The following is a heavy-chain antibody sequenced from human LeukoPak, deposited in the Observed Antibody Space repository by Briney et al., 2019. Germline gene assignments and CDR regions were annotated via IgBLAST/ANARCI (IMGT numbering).Heavy chain of an antibody. D-gene: IGHD4-17*01. CDR1: GFTFSSYA. J-gene: IGHJ4*02. Sequence: GGSLRLSCAASGFTFSSYAMHWVRQAPGKGLEWVAVISYDGSNKYYADSVKGRFTISRDNSKNTLYLQMNSLRAEDTAVYYCARDRHVYGDYPSYFDYWGQGTLVTVSS. V-gene: IGHV3-30*04. CDR2: ISYDGSNK. CDR3: ARDRHVYGDYPSYFDY.